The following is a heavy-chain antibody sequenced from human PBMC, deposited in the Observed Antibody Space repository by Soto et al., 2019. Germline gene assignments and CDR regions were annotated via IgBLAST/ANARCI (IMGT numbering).Heavy chain of an antibody. CDR3: ARDFDYYYDSSGYYYSSIWFDP. CDR1: GYTFTSYG. V-gene: IGHV1-18*01. D-gene: IGHD3-22*01. J-gene: IGHJ5*02. CDR2: ISAYNGNT. Sequence: ASVKVSCKASGYTFTSYGISWVRQAPGQGLEWMGWISAYNGNTNYAQKLQGRVTMTTDTSTSTAYMELRSLRSEDTAVYYCARDFDYYYDSSGYYYSSIWFDPWGQGTLVTVSS.